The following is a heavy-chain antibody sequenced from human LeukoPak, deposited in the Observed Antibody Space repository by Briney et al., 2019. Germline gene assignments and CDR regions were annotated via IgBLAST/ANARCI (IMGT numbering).Heavy chain of an antibody. CDR3: AREEYHLVSLDP. D-gene: IGHD2-2*01. Sequence: ASVKVSRKASGYTFSDYGVSWVRQAPGQGLEWMGWISAYNGNTDYAQNFQGRIAMTTDKSTRTAYLELRSLRPDDTAVYYCAREEYHLVSLDPWGQGTLVTVSS. CDR2: ISAYNGNT. V-gene: IGHV1-18*01. CDR1: GYTFSDYG. J-gene: IGHJ5*02.